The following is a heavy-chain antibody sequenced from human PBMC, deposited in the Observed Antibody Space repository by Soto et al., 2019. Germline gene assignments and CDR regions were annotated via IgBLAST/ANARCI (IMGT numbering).Heavy chain of an antibody. CDR2: IYYSGST. Sequence: SETLSLTYTVSGGSISSYYWSWIRQPPGKGLEWIGYIYYSGSTNYNPSLKSRVTISVDTSKNQFSLKLSSVTAADTAVYYCARFSGGDGYNYGFDYWGQGTLATVSS. J-gene: IGHJ4*02. CDR1: GGSISSYY. CDR3: ARFSGGDGYNYGFDY. V-gene: IGHV4-59*01. D-gene: IGHD5-12*01.